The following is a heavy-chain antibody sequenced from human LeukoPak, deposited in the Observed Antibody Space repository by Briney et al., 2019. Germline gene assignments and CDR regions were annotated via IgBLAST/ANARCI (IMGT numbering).Heavy chain of an antibody. CDR3: ARWAGQSTAWYPALFGY. V-gene: IGHV1-69*13. Sequence: GASVKVSCKASGGTFSNHAISWVRQAPGQGLEWMGVIIPISATTNYAQKFQGRLTVTADESTSTAYMELSSLTSEDTAVYHCARWAGQSTAWYPALFGYWGQGTLVTVSS. CDR2: IIPISATT. CDR1: GGTFSNHA. D-gene: IGHD6-13*01. J-gene: IGHJ4*02.